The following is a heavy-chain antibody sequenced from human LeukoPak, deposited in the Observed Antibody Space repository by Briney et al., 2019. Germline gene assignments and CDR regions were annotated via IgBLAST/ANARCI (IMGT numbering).Heavy chain of an antibody. CDR2: IYYSGRT. J-gene: IGHJ4*02. D-gene: IGHD2-15*01. Sequence: PSETLSLTCTVSGGSIYSSSYYWGWIRQPPGKGLEWIGSIYYSGRTNYNPSLKSRVTISVDTSKNQFSLKLSSVTAADTAVYYCARGGGYCSGGSCYPDDYWGQGTLVTVSS. V-gene: IGHV4-39*07. CDR1: GGSIYSSSYY. CDR3: ARGGGYCSGGSCYPDDY.